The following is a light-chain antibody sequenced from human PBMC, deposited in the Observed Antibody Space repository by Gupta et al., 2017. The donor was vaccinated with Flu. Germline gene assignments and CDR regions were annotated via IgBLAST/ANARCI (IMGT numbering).Light chain of an antibody. CDR1: SSNIGAGYD. CDR2: GNS. J-gene: IGLJ2*01. Sequence: QSVLTQPPSVSGAPGQRVTISCTGSSSNIGAGYDVHWYQQLPGTAPKLLIYGNSNRPSGVPDRFSGSKSGTSASLAITGRQAEDEAEYYCQSYDSSLRGSKVFGGGTKLTVL. V-gene: IGLV1-40*01. CDR3: QSYDSSLRGSKV.